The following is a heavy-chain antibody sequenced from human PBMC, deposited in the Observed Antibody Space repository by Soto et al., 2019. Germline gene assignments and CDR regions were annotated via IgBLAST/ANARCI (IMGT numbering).Heavy chain of an antibody. CDR1: GGSISSGDYY. D-gene: IGHD3-22*01. CDR2: IYYSGST. Sequence: PSETLSLTCTVSGGSISSGDYYWSWIRQPPGKGLEWIGYIYYSGSTYYKPSLKRRVTISVDTSKNQFTLKLSSVTAADTAVYFCARPPSPYYYDSRDAFDIWGQGTMVTVSS. V-gene: IGHV4-30-4*01. CDR3: ARPPSPYYYDSRDAFDI. J-gene: IGHJ3*02.